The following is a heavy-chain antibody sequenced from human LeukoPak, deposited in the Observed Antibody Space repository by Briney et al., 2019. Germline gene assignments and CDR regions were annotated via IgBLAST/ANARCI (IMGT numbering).Heavy chain of an antibody. Sequence: GGSLRLSCAASGFTFRSYWMSWARQAPGKGREWVANIKQDGSDKCSVESVKGRFTISRDNAKNSLYLQMNSLRAEDTAVYYCARVRSGGIGGYYFDYWDQGTLVTVSS. CDR1: GFTFRSYW. D-gene: IGHD2-15*01. CDR3: ARVRSGGIGGYYFDY. J-gene: IGHJ4*02. CDR2: IKQDGSDK. V-gene: IGHV3-7*01.